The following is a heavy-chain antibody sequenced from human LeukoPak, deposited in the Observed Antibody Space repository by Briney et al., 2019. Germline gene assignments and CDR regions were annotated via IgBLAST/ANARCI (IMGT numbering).Heavy chain of an antibody. CDR2: IYTSGTT. CDR3: ASTLGYCSGGSCYFHAFDI. Sequence: SETLSLTCAVSGGSISSYYWSWIRQPAGKGLEWIGRIYTSGTTNYNPSLKSRVTMSVDTSKNQFSLNLNSVTAADTAVYYCASTLGYCSGGSCYFHAFDIWGQGTMVTVSS. V-gene: IGHV4-4*07. J-gene: IGHJ3*02. CDR1: GGSISSYY. D-gene: IGHD2-15*01.